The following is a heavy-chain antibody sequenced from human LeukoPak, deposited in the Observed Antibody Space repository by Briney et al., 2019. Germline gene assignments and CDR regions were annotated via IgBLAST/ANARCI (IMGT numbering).Heavy chain of an antibody. D-gene: IGHD6-13*01. CDR1: GGSISSSSYY. CDR2: IYYSGST. Sequence: SETLSLTCTVSGGSISSSSYYWGWIRQPPGKGLEWIGSIYYSGSTYYNPSLKSRVTISADTSKNQFSLKLSSVTAADTAVYYCARAHSSSWFSYMDVWGKGTTVTVSS. J-gene: IGHJ6*03. V-gene: IGHV4-39*07. CDR3: ARAHSSSWFSYMDV.